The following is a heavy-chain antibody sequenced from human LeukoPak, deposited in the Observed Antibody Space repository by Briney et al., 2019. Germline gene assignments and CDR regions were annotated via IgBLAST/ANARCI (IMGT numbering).Heavy chain of an antibody. D-gene: IGHD3-3*01. J-gene: IGHJ4*02. CDR2: ISYDGSNK. Sequence: PGRSLRLSCAASGFTFSSYGMHWVRQAPGKGLEWVAVISYDGSNKYYADSVKGRFTISRDNSKNTLYLQMNSLRAEDTAVYYCARSVLGFWSGYLLFDYWGQGTLVTVSS. V-gene: IGHV3-30*03. CDR3: ARSVLGFWSGYLLFDY. CDR1: GFTFSSYG.